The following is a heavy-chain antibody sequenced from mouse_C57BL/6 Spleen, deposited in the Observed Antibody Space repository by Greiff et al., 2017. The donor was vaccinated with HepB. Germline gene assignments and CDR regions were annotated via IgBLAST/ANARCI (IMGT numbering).Heavy chain of an antibody. CDR1: GFTFSSYA. J-gene: IGHJ3*01. CDR2: ISDGGSYT. CDR3: ARDKLGSFAY. D-gene: IGHD4-1*01. Sequence: EVQLVESGGGLVKPGGSLKLSCAASGFTFSSYAMSWVRQTPEKRLEWVATISDGGSYTYYPDNVKGRFTISRDNAKNNLYLQMSHLKSEDTAMYYCARDKLGSFAYWGQGTLVTVSA. V-gene: IGHV5-4*01.